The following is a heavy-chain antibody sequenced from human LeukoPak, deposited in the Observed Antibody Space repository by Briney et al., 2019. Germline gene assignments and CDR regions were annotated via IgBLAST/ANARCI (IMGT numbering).Heavy chain of an antibody. CDR2: ISGSGGNT. CDR3: AKKTSYCGGDCYPYYFDH. Sequence: QAGGSLRLSCAASGFAFSIYTMGWVRQAPGKGLEWVSAISGSGGNTYYADSVKGRFTISRDNPKNTLYLQMNSLRAEDTAVYYCAKKTSYCGGDCYPYYFDHWGQGTLVTVSS. J-gene: IGHJ4*02. CDR1: GFAFSIYT. V-gene: IGHV3-23*01. D-gene: IGHD2-21*02.